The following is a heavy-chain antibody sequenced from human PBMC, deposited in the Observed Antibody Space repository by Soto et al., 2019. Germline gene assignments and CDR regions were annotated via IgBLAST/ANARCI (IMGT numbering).Heavy chain of an antibody. CDR2: IYYSGST. Sequence: SETLSLTCTVSGGSISSYYWSWVRQPSGKGLEWIGYIYYSGSTNYNPSLKSRVTISVDTSKNQFSLKLSSVTAADTAVYYCARGSSLLMGMMVRGVKGGYFDYWGQGTLVTVSS. J-gene: IGHJ4*02. CDR1: GGSISSYY. V-gene: IGHV4-59*08. CDR3: ARGSSLLMGMMVRGVKGGYFDY. D-gene: IGHD3-10*01.